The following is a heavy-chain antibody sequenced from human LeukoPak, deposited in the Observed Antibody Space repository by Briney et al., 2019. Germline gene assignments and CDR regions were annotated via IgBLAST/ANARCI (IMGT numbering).Heavy chain of an antibody. CDR1: GFTFSSYG. J-gene: IGHJ5*02. CDR3: ARCRSGDCYQNWFDP. V-gene: IGHV3-33*01. Sequence: GRSLRLSCAASGFTFSSYGMHWVRQAPGKGLEWVAVIWYDGSNKYYADSVKGRFTISRDNSKNTLYLQMNSLRAEDTAVYHCARCRSGDCYQNWFDPWGQGTLVTVSS. CDR2: IWYDGSNK. D-gene: IGHD2-21*02.